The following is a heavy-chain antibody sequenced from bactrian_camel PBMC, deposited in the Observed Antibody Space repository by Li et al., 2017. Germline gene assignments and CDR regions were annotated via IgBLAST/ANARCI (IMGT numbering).Heavy chain of an antibody. Sequence: HVQLVESGGGSVQAGGSLRLSCAASGYTYSSICMGWFRQAPGKEREAVATIYIAYRPEDQRTYYVDSVKGRFTISPGNATNTVSLQMNSLKPEDTAMYYCAARGPYCYTKLSVCDFTYWGQGTQVTVS. D-gene: IGHD2*01. J-gene: IGHJ6*01. V-gene: IGHV3S1*01. CDR3: AARGPYCYTKLSVCDFTY. CDR1: GYTYSSIC. CDR2: IYIAYRPEDQRT.